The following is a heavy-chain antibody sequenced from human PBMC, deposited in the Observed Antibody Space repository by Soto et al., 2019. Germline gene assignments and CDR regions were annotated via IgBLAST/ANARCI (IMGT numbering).Heavy chain of an antibody. J-gene: IGHJ6*02. V-gene: IGHV3-30*18. CDR1: GFPFNTFG. D-gene: IGHD3-3*01. CDR2: LSYDGSNK. CDR3: AKTLEWLNYAMDV. Sequence: QVQLVESGGGVVQPGTSLRLSCTASGFPFNTFGMHWVRQAPGKGLEWVAVLSYDGSNKYYVDSVKGRFTISRDNSKNTLYLQMNSLRGEDTALYYCAKTLEWLNYAMDVWGQGTTVTVSS.